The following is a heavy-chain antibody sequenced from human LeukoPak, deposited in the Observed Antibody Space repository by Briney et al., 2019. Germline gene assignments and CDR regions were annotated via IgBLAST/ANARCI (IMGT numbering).Heavy chain of an antibody. V-gene: IGHV3-48*03. CDR2: ISSSGSTI. J-gene: IGHJ4*02. CDR1: GFTFSSYE. Sequence: GGSLRLSCAASGFTFSSYEMNWVRQAPGKGLEWVSYISSSGSTIYYADSVKGRFTISRDNAKNSLYLQMNSLRAEDAAVYYCARDPTYDSSGYGAQYYFDYWGQGTLVTVSS. D-gene: IGHD3-22*01. CDR3: ARDPTYDSSGYGAQYYFDY.